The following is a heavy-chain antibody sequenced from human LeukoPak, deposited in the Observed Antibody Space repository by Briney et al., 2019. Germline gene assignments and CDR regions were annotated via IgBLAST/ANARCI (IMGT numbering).Heavy chain of an antibody. Sequence: ASVKVSCKASGHTFTTYYVHLVRQAPGQGLEWMGVINPSGDGTNYPQRFQGRVTLTRDTSTSTVYMELSSLRSEDTAIYYCATSPYCSSTSCYLMPYSLFDYWGQGTLVTVSS. J-gene: IGHJ4*02. V-gene: IGHV1-46*01. CDR3: ATSPYCSSTSCYLMPYSLFDY. CDR2: INPSGDGT. CDR1: GHTFTTYY. D-gene: IGHD2-2*01.